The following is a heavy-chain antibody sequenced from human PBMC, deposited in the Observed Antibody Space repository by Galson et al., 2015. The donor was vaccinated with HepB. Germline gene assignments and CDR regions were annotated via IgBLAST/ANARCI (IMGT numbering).Heavy chain of an antibody. CDR1: GFSFTSYA. J-gene: IGHJ3*01. D-gene: IGHD2-21*01. CDR2: INSNGDSV. CDR3: ARERYSILIFDVFDL. Sequence: SLRLSCAASGFSFTSYAMHWVRQAPGKGLEYVSRINSNGDSVYYANSVKGRCTISRDNSKNTVFLQMGSLRREDMAVYYCARERYSILIFDVFDLWGQGTTVTVSS. V-gene: IGHV3-64*01.